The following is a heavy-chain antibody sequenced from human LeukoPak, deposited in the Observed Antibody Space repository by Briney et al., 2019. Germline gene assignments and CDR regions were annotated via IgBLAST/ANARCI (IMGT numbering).Heavy chain of an antibody. CDR1: GYTFTAYY. CDR2: INPNSGGT. V-gene: IGHV1-2*02. CDR3: ARGTYSSGWFYYGMDV. D-gene: IGHD6-19*01. J-gene: IGHJ6*02. Sequence: ASVKVSCKASGYTFTAYYIHWVRQAPGQGLEWMGWINPNSGGTNYAQKFQGRVTMTRDTSISTAYMELSRLRSDDTAVYYCARGTYSSGWFYYGMDVWGQGTTVTVSS.